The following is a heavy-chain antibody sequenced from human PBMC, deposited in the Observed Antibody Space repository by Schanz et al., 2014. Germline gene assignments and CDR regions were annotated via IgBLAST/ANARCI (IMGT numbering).Heavy chain of an antibody. CDR1: GFTFSSYA. D-gene: IGHD5-12*01. J-gene: IGHJ4*02. CDR2: ISGGGGTT. V-gene: IGHV3-23*04. CDR3: ARDFHGYGPHLDY. Sequence: VQLVESGGGLVQPGGSLRLSCAASGFTFSSYAMSWVRQAPGKGLEWVSAISGGGGTTYYADSVKGRFTISRDNSKNTLYLQLNSLRAEDTAVYYCARDFHGYGPHLDYWGQGTLVIVSS.